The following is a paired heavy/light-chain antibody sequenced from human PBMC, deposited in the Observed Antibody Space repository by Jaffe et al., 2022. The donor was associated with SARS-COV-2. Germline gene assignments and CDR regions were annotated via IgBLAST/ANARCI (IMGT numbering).Light chain of an antibody. CDR1: QSVTSTF. Sequence: EVVLTQSPATLSLSPGERATLSCRASQSVTSTFLGWYQQKPGQAPRLLIYGASSRATGTPDRFSGSGSGTDFTLTISRLEAEDFAVYYCQQYETSHWTFGQGTKVEMK. V-gene: IGKV3-20*01. CDR2: GAS. J-gene: IGKJ1*01. CDR3: QQYETSHWT.
Heavy chain of an antibody. D-gene: IGHD4-17*01. J-gene: IGHJ1*01. V-gene: IGHV4-39*01. Sequence: QLQLQESGPGLVKPSETLSLTCSVSGVSISSTSYYWGWVRQPPGKGLEWIGSIYFSGTTYYNPSFKSPVTISVDTSRNHFSLQLSSVTAADTAVYFCVRHRTVTSPLRLWGQGTLVTVSA. CDR3: VRHRTVTSPLRL. CDR2: IYFSGTT. CDR1: GVSISSTSYY.